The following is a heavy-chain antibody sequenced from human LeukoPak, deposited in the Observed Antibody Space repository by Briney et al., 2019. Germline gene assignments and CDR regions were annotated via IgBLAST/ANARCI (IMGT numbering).Heavy chain of an antibody. CDR3: ARDIRREMAIPFDV. CDR1: RFTVSSNY. J-gene: IGHJ3*01. CDR2: IYSGGNT. Sequence: PGGSLRLSCAASRFTVSSNYMTWVRQAPGKGLEWVSVIYSGGNTYYADSVKGRFTISRDNSKNTLHLQMNSLRVEDTAVYHCARDIRREMAIPFDVWGQGTLVTVSS. D-gene: IGHD5-24*01. V-gene: IGHV3-66*01.